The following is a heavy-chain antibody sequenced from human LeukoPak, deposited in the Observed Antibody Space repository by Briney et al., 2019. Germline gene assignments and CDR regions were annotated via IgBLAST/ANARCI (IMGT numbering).Heavy chain of an antibody. J-gene: IGHJ4*02. D-gene: IGHD2-21*02. V-gene: IGHV4-59*01. CDR2: IYYSGST. Sequence: SETLSLTCTVSGGSISNYYWSWIRQPPGKGLEWIGYIYYSGSTTYNPSLKSRVTISVDMSKNQFSLMLSSVTAADTAVYYCARRADCGGDCYVFDYWGQGTPVTVSS. CDR1: GGSISNYY. CDR3: ARRADCGGDCYVFDY.